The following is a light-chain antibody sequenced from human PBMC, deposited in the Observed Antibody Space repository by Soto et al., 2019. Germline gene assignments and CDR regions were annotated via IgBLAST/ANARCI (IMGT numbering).Light chain of an antibody. CDR1: SSNIGNSF. CDR3: AAWDSSLSAGV. CDR2: ENN. V-gene: IGLV1-51*02. Sequence: QYALTQPPSVSAAPGQKVTTSCSGSSSNIGNSFVSWYLQLPGTAPKLLIHENNKRPSGIPDRFSGSKSGTSATLGITGLQTGDEADYYCAAWDSSLSAGVFGGGTKLTVL. J-gene: IGLJ2*01.